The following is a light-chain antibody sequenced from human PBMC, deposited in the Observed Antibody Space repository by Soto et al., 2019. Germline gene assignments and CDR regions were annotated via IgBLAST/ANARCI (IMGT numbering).Light chain of an antibody. V-gene: IGKV1-12*01. J-gene: IGKJ4*01. CDR3: QQVKGFPLT. Sequence: DIQITQSPSSVSALVGDRVAITCRASHDIARWLAWYQQQPGKAPRLLIYAASSLQSGVPTRFSGSGSGTDFTLTITNLQPEDSAVYYCQQVKGFPLTFGGGTKADIK. CDR1: HDIARW. CDR2: AAS.